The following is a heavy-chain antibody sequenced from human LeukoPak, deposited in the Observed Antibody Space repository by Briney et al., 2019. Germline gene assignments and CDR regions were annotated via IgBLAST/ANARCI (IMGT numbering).Heavy chain of an antibody. Sequence: ASVKVSCKASGSTFTSYGISWVRQAPGQGLEWMGWISAYNGDTNYAQKLQGRVTMTTDTSTSTAYMELRSLRSDDTAVYYCARAQYYDSSGYSIPHYYYYYGMDVWGQGTTVTVSS. V-gene: IGHV1-18*01. CDR1: GSTFTSYG. CDR3: ARAQYYDSSGYSIPHYYYYYGMDV. J-gene: IGHJ6*02. CDR2: ISAYNGDT. D-gene: IGHD3-22*01.